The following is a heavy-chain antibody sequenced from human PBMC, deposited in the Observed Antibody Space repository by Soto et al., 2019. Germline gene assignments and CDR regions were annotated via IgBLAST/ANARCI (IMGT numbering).Heavy chain of an antibody. Sequence: PVESLKISCEASGYTFTSYWIGWVRQTPGKGLEWVGIIYPGDSDIRYSPSFQDQVTISADKSIRTAYLQWRSLKASDTAMYYCATPGATFFQYCRRWGQGTRVTVSS. V-gene: IGHV5-51*01. CDR2: IYPGDSDI. CDR3: ATPGATFFQYCRR. J-gene: IGHJ1*01. CDR1: GYTFTSYW.